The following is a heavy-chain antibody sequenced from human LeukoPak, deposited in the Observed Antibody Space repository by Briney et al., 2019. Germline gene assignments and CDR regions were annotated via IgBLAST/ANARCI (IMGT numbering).Heavy chain of an antibody. D-gene: IGHD6-19*01. Sequence: GESLKISCKGSGYPFTTYWIGWVRQMPGKGLEWMGIIYPVDSDTIYRPSFQGQVTISADKSISTAYLQCTSLRASDTAMYYCARLAVAGLDYWGQGTLVTVSS. V-gene: IGHV5-51*01. CDR3: ARLAVAGLDY. CDR1: GYPFTTYW. CDR2: IYPVDSDT. J-gene: IGHJ4*02.